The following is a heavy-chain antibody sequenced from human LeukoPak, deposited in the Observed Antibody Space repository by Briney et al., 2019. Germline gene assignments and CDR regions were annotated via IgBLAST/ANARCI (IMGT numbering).Heavy chain of an antibody. CDR1: GFTFSNCG. Sequence: GGSLRLSCAASGFTFSNCGMHWVRQAPGKGLEWVAVIWYDGSYKYYADSVKGRFTISRDNSKNALFLQMNSLRAEDTAIYYCAKERDYGPADYWGQGTLVTVSS. CDR3: AKERDYGPADY. D-gene: IGHD4/OR15-4a*01. J-gene: IGHJ4*02. CDR2: IWYDGSYK. V-gene: IGHV3-33*06.